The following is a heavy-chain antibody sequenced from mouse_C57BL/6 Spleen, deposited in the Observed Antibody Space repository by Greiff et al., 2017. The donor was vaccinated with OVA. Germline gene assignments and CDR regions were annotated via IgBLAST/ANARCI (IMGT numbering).Heavy chain of an antibody. Sequence: VQLQQSGPELVKPGASVKISCKASGYAFSSSWMNWVKQRPGKGLEWIGRIYPGDGDTDYNGKLKGKATLTADKSSSTAYMQLSSLTSEDSAVYFCARYSMDYWGQGTSVTVSS. CDR2: IYPGDGDT. J-gene: IGHJ4*01. V-gene: IGHV1-82*01. CDR3: ARYSMDY. CDR1: GYAFSSSW.